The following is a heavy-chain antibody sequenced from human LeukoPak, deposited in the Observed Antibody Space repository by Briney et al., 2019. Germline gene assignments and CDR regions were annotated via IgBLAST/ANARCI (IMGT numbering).Heavy chain of an antibody. J-gene: IGHJ6*03. D-gene: IGHD3-22*01. CDR1: GYTFTGYY. CDR2: INPNSGGT. Sequence: ASVKVSCKASGYTFTGYYMHWVRQAPGQGLEWMGWINPNSGGTNYAQNFQGRVTMTRDTSISTAYMELSRLRSDDTAVYYCVRDPRYYDSSGYPSYYYYYYMDVWGKGTTVTVSS. V-gene: IGHV1-2*02. CDR3: VRDPRYYDSSGYPSYYYYYYMDV.